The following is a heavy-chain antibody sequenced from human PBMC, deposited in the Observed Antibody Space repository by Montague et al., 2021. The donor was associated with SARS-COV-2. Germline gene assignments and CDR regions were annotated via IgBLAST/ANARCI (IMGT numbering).Heavy chain of an antibody. J-gene: IGHJ6*03. Sequence: SETLSLTGAVYGTSFSGYYWNWIRQPPGKGLEWIGEINHGGSTKYSPSLKSRLTISADTSKNQFSLKLTSVAAADTAVYYCARLRDGVVPSPILGVGPYYSYYYMDVWGRGTTVTVSS. V-gene: IGHV4-34*01. CDR3: ARLRDGVVPSPILGVGPYYSYYYMDV. D-gene: IGHD3-10*01. CDR2: INHGGST. CDR1: GTSFSGYY.